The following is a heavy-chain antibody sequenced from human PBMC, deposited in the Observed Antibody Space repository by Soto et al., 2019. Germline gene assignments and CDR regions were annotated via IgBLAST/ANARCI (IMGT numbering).Heavy chain of an antibody. V-gene: IGHV1-69*12. CDR2: IMPVFATP. J-gene: IGHJ6*03. CDR1: GGTFSTSA. D-gene: IGHD4-4*01. CDR3: EINKARLPLGGNSFYILAV. Sequence: QVQLMQSGAAVKKPGSSVKVSCKASGGTFSTSAISWVRQAPGEGLEWVGGIMPVFATPDYAQKFQGRVTISADESTATGDLGPPSLAADASSVYYFEINKARLPLGGNSFYILAVWGNGNAVTVT.